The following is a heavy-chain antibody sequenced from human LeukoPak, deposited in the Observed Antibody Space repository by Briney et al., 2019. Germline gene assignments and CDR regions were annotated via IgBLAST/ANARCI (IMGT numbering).Heavy chain of an antibody. J-gene: IGHJ6*03. Sequence: PGGSLRLSCAASGFTLSDNYMTWIRQAPGKGLEWVSAISGSGARTYYADSVKGRFTISRDNAKNSLFLQMNSLGAEDTAVYYCARCEWHYYHYYMDVWGKGTTVTVSS. CDR3: ARCEWHYYHYYMDV. D-gene: IGHD3-3*01. V-gene: IGHV3-11*04. CDR1: GFTLSDNY. CDR2: ISGSGART.